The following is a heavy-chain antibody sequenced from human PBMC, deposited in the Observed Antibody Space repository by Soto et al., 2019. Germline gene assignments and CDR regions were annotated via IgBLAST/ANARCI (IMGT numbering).Heavy chain of an antibody. CDR3: ARVTCTSDGCVKRHAFDMWGQGTMVNV. CDR2: ICSHATT. Sequence: QVQLQESGPGLVKPSETLSLTCTLSRGSISSYYWNWIRQPPGKGLEWIGSICSHATTNFSPSLKSRVTMSVVTSKSQFSLNLRSVTAADTALYYCARVTCTSDGCVKRHAFDMWGQGTMVNVWGQGTMVTVSS. D-gene: IGHD2-8*02. CDR1: RGSISSYY. J-gene: IGHJ6*02. V-gene: IGHV4-59*01.